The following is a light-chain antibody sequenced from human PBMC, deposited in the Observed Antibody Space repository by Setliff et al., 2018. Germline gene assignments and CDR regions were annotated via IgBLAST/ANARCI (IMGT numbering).Light chain of an antibody. Sequence: QSALTQPASVSGSPGQSITISCTGTSSDVGGYKYVSWYQQHPGKAPKLMIYEVSNRPSGVSNRFSGSKSGNTASLTISGLQAEDEADYYCCSYTSSDTVVFGTGTKGTVL. CDR2: EVS. J-gene: IGLJ1*01. CDR1: SSDVGGYKY. CDR3: CSYTSSDTVV. V-gene: IGLV2-14*01.